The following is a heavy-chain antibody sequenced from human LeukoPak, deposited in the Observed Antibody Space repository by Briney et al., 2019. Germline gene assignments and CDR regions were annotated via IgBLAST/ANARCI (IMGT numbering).Heavy chain of an antibody. CDR3: AREAISRVVVAAMYAFDI. CDR1: GFTFDGYG. J-gene: IGHJ3*02. D-gene: IGHD2-15*01. Sequence: GGSLRLSCAASGFTFDGYGMSWVRQAPGKGLEWVSVINCNGGSTGYADSVKGRFTISRDNAKNSLYLHMNSLRAEDTALYYCAREAISRVVVAAMYAFDIWGQGTMVTVSS. V-gene: IGHV3-20*04. CDR2: INCNGGST.